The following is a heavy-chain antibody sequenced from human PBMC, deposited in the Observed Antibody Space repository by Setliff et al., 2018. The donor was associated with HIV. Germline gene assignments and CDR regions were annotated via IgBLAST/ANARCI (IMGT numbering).Heavy chain of an antibody. Sequence: ASVKVSCKSSGYTFTDYFMHWVRQAPGQGLEWMGWISPDNANTGISQRFRGSVTMTRDRSINTAYMEFSGLTSDDTAVYYCARQLSNSFDYWGQGTLVTVSS. V-gene: IGHV1-2*02. CDR1: GYTFTDYF. CDR2: ISPDNANT. CDR3: ARQLSNSFDY. J-gene: IGHJ4*02. D-gene: IGHD1-1*01.